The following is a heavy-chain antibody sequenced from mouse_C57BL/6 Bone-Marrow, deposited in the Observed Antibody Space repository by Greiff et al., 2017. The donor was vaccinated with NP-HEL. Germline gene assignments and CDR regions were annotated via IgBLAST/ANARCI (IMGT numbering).Heavy chain of an antibody. CDR3: ARDGRIYYDYDEDYYAMDY. CDR1: GFTFSDYY. D-gene: IGHD2-4*01. V-gene: IGHV5-16*01. J-gene: IGHJ4*01. Sequence: EVHLVESEGGLVQPGSSMKLSCTASGFTFSDYYMAWVRQVPEKGLEWVANINYDGSSTYYLDSLKSRFIISRDNAKNILYLQMSSLKSEDTATYYCARDGRIYYDYDEDYYAMDYWGQGTSVTVSS. CDR2: INYDGSST.